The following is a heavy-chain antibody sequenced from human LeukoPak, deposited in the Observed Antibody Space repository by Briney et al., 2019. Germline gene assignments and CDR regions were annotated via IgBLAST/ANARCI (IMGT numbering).Heavy chain of an antibody. CDR1: GFTFNTFT. J-gene: IGHJ4*02. CDR2: IGRSSIDK. D-gene: IGHD3-22*01. CDR3: VRGDSREL. V-gene: IGHV3-21*01. Sequence: GGSLRLSCAASGFTFNTFTMNWVRQVPGKGLEWVSSIGRSSIDKYYADSVRGRFTISRDNAKNSLYVQMSSLRAEDTAVYYCVRGDSRELWGQGTLVTVSS.